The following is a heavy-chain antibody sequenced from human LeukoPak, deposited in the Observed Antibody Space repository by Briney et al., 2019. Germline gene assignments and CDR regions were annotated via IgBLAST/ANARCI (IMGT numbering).Heavy chain of an antibody. Sequence: SETLSLTCTVSGGSISSGDFYWSWIRQHPGQGLEWIGYIYYSGSTYYNPSLASRVVISVDTSNNHFSLKVNSVTAADTAVYYCARGSCSTTNCHSYDFWSPVDYWGQGTLVTVSS. D-gene: IGHD3-3*01. CDR3: ARGSCSTTNCHSYDFWSPVDY. CDR1: GGSISSGDFY. J-gene: IGHJ4*02. V-gene: IGHV4-31*03. CDR2: IYYSGST.